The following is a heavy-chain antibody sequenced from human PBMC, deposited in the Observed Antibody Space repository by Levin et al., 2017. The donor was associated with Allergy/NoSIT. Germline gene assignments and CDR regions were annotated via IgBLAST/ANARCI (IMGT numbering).Heavy chain of an antibody. CDR2: IYSGGST. D-gene: IGHD6-6*01. Sequence: GESLKISCAASGFTISSNYMSWVRQAPGKGLEWVSVIYSGGSTYYADSVKGRFTISRDNSKNTLYLQMNSLRAEDTAVYYCARGYRLGYSSSSWWDYYYYGMDVWGQGTTVTVSS. V-gene: IGHV3-53*01. CDR3: ARGYRLGYSSSSWWDYYYYGMDV. CDR1: GFTISSNY. J-gene: IGHJ6*02.